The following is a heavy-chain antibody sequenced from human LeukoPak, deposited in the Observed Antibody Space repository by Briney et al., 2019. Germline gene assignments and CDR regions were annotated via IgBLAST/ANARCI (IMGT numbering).Heavy chain of an antibody. CDR2: IYSGDTA. Sequence: GGSLRLSCAASGFTINSNYRSWVRQPPGQGLEWVSDIYSGDTAYYTDSVRGRFTISRHRSKNTLYLQMNSLTAEDTAVYYCARMTSSWFDYWGQGTLVTVSS. V-gene: IGHV3-53*04. CDR3: ARMTSSWFDY. J-gene: IGHJ5*01. CDR1: GFTINSNY. D-gene: IGHD2-2*01.